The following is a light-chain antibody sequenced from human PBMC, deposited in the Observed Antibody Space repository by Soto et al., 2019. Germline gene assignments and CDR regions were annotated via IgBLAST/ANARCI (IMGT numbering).Light chain of an antibody. CDR2: DVS. V-gene: IGLV2-14*01. CDR1: SSDVGGYNY. Sequence: QSVLTQPASASGSPGQSITISCTGTSSDVGGYNYVSWYQQHPGKAPKLMIYDVSNRPSGVSNRFSGSKSGNTASLTISGLQAEDEADYYCSSYTSSSTLEFGGGTKLTVL. J-gene: IGLJ2*01. CDR3: SSYTSSSTLE.